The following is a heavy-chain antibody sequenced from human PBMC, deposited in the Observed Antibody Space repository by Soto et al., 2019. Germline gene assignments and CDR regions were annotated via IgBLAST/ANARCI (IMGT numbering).Heavy chain of an antibody. CDR3: ERDRGRDGYNSDYFDY. V-gene: IGHV3-30-3*01. CDR1: GFSFRNYA. J-gene: IGHJ4*02. D-gene: IGHD5-12*01. CDR2: ISHVESNK. Sequence: QVQLVESGGGVVQPGRSLRLSCAASGFSFRNYAMHWVRQAPGKGLEWVAVISHVESNKFYADSVKGRFIISRDNSKNTLFLQMNSLRAEDTAVYYCERDRGRDGYNSDYFDYWGQGTLVIVSS.